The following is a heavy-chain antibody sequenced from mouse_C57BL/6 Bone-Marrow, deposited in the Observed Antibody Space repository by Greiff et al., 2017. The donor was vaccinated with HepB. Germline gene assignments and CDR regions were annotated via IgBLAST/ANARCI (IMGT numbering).Heavy chain of an antibody. CDR2: INYDGSST. J-gene: IGHJ4*01. CDR3: ARDGGAMDY. CDR1: GFTFSDYY. Sequence: EVKVVESEGGLVQPGSSMKLSCTASGFTFSDYYMAWVRQVPEKGLEWVANINYDGSSTYYLDSLKGRFIISRDNAKNILYLQMSSLKSEDTATYYCARDGGAMDYWGQGTSVTVSS. V-gene: IGHV5-16*01.